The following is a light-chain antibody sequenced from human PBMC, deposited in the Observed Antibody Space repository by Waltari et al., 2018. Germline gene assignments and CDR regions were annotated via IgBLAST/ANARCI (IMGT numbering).Light chain of an antibody. V-gene: IGKV3-11*01. CDR3: QQRRNWPLT. Sequence: EIVLTQSPATLSLSPGVRATLSCRASPSVSSYLAWYQQKPGQAPRLLIYDASDRATDIPARFSGSGSGTDFTLTISSLEPEDFAVYYCQQRRNWPLTFGGGTKVEIK. CDR1: PSVSSY. J-gene: IGKJ4*01. CDR2: DAS.